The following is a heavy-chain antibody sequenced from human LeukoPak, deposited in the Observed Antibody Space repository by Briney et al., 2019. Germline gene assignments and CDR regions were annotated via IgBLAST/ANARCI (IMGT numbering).Heavy chain of an antibody. J-gene: IGHJ4*02. CDR1: GFTFSSCS. CDR2: IKGDGSSI. D-gene: IGHD6-13*01. V-gene: IGHV3-74*01. CDR3: VRGTIAAAGIDY. Sequence: GGSLRLSCAASGFTFSSCSMHWARQAPGKGLVWVSRIKGDGSSISYADSVKGRFTIFRDNAKNTLFLQMDSLRAEDTAVYYCVRGTIAAAGIDYWGQGTLVTVSS.